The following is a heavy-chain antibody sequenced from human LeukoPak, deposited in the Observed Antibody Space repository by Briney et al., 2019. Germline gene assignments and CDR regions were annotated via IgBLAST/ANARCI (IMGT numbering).Heavy chain of an antibody. CDR2: IYTSGST. CDR1: GGSISSYY. CDR3: ARENSGSYREFDY. D-gene: IGHD1-26*01. J-gene: IGHJ4*02. Sequence: SETLSLTCTVSGGSISSYYWSWIRQPAGKGLEWIGRIYTSGSTNYNASLKSRVSMSVDTSKNQFALKLSSVTAADTAVFYCARENSGSYREFDYWGQGTLVTVSS. V-gene: IGHV4-4*07.